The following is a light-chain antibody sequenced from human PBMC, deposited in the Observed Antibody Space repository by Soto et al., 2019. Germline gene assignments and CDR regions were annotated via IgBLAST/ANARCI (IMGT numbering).Light chain of an antibody. CDR2: EVS. V-gene: IGLV2-14*01. Sequence: QSALAKPASVSGSPGQSITISGTGTSSDVGGYNYVSWYQQHPGKAPKLMIYEVSNRPSGVSNRFSGSKSGNTASLTISGLQAEDEADYYCSSYTSSSTLFGTGTKVTVL. CDR3: SSYTSSSTL. CDR1: SSDVGGYNY. J-gene: IGLJ1*01.